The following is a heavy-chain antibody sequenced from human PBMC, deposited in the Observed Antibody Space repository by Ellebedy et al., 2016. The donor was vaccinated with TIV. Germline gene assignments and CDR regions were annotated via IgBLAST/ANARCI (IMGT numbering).Heavy chain of an antibody. CDR3: ARDNYCGGDCYPDWYFDL. V-gene: IGHV3-48*02. D-gene: IGHD2-21*01. CDR2: IFSGGTTK. J-gene: IGHJ2*01. CDR1: GFTFSAYG. Sequence: GESLKISXAASGFTFSAYGMNWVRQAPGKGLEWVSYIFSGGTTKYYADSVKGRFTISRDNAKSSLYLQMNSLRDEDTAVYYCARDNYCGGDCYPDWYFDLWGRGTLVTVSS.